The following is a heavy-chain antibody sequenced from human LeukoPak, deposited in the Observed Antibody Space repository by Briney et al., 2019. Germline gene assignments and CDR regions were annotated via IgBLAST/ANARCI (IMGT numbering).Heavy chain of an antibody. CDR2: IKQDGSEK. CDR1: GFTFSSYW. D-gene: IGHD2-21*01. Sequence: GGSLRLSCAASGFTFSSYWMSWVRQAPGKGLEWVANIKQDGSEKYYVDSVKGRFTISRDNAKNSLYLQMNSLRAEDTVVYYCARDQVVGIFDYWGQGTLVTVSS. CDR3: ARDQVVGIFDY. J-gene: IGHJ4*02. V-gene: IGHV3-7*01.